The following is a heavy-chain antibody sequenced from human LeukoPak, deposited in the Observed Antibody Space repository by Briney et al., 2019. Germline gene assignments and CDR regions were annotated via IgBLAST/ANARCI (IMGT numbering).Heavy chain of an antibody. V-gene: IGHV1-18*01. Sequence: ASVKVSCKASGGTFSNYAISWVRQAPGQGLEWMGWISAYNGNTNYAQKLQGRVTMTTDTSTSTAYMELRSLRSDDTAVYYCARDRVPPPTMTTGRFDPWGQGTLVTVSS. CDR3: ARDRVPPPTMTTGRFDP. D-gene: IGHD1-14*01. CDR2: ISAYNGNT. J-gene: IGHJ5*02. CDR1: GGTFSNYA.